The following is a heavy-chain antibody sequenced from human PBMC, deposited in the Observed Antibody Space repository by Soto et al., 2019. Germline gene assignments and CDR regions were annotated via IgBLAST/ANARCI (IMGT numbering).Heavy chain of an antibody. CDR3: RVGVAD. J-gene: IGHJ4*02. CDR2: MSYDGSKK. Sequence: QVQLVESGGGVVQPGMSLRLSCAASGFNFSSYGMHWVRQAPGTGLELVALMSYDGSKKYYTDSVKGRFTISRDTSKNTLYLQMNSLRAEDTAVYYCRVGVADWGQGTLVTVSS. V-gene: IGHV3-30*03. CDR1: GFNFSSYG. D-gene: IGHD1-26*01.